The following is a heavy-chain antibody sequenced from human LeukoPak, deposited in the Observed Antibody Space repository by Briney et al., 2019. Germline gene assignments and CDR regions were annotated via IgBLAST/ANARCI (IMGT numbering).Heavy chain of an antibody. CDR1: GGSISSSSYY. CDR2: IYHSGST. Sequence: PSETLSLTCTVSGGSISSSSYYWGWIRQPPGKGLEWIGSIYHSGSTYYNPSLKSRVTISVDTSKNQCSLKLSSVTAADTAVYYCARPALDAFDIWGQGTMVPVSS. J-gene: IGHJ3*02. CDR3: ARPALDAFDI. V-gene: IGHV4-39*07. D-gene: IGHD6-25*01.